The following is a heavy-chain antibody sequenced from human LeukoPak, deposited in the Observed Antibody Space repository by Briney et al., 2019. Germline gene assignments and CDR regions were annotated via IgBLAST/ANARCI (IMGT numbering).Heavy chain of an antibody. J-gene: IGHJ1*01. Sequence: GGSLRLSCAASGFTFSSYAMSWVRQAPGKGLEWVSAISGSGGSTYYADSVKGRFTISRDNSKNTLYLQMNSLRAEDTALYYCAKDITPWLSFPYSGSHQTHFQHWGQGTLVTVSS. D-gene: IGHD1-26*01. CDR2: ISGSGGST. CDR3: AKDITPWLSFPYSGSHQTHFQH. CDR1: GFTFSSYA. V-gene: IGHV3-23*01.